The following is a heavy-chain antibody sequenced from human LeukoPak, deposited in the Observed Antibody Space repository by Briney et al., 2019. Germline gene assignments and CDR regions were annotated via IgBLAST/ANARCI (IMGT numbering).Heavy chain of an antibody. CDR2: IYYSGST. J-gene: IGHJ4*02. CDR1: GGSISSDY. CDR3: ARGRGDSSPYYFDY. Sequence: ETLSLTCTVSGGSISSDYWSWIRQPPGKGLEWIGYIYYSGSTNYNPSLKSRVTISVDTSKNQFSLKLSSVTAADTAVYYCARGRGDSSPYYFDYWGQGTLVTVSS. D-gene: IGHD3-16*01. V-gene: IGHV4-59*12.